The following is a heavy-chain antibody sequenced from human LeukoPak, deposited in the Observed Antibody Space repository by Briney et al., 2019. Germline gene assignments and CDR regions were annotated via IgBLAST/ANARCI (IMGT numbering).Heavy chain of an antibody. V-gene: IGHV4-31*03. CDR1: GGSISSGGYY. Sequence: SQTLSLTCTVSGGSISSGGYYWSWIRQHPGKGLEWIGYIYYSGSTYYNPSLKSRVTISVDTSKNQFSLKLSSVTAADTAVYYCARDQTQGDYVHAFDIWGQGTMVTVSS. D-gene: IGHD4-17*01. CDR3: ARDQTQGDYVHAFDI. J-gene: IGHJ3*02. CDR2: IYYSGST.